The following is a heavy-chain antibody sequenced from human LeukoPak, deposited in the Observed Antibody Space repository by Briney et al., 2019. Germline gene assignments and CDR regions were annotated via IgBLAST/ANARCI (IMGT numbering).Heavy chain of an antibody. CDR3: AKTPYSSSWRPRNDAFDI. D-gene: IGHD6-13*01. V-gene: IGHV3-33*06. CDR2: IWYDGSNK. Sequence: GGSLRLSCAASGFAFSSYGMHWVRQAPGKGLEWVAVIWYDGSNKYYADSVKGRFTISGDNSKNTLYLQMNSLRAEDTAVYYCAKTPYSSSWRPRNDAFDIWGQGTMVTVSS. CDR1: GFAFSSYG. J-gene: IGHJ3*02.